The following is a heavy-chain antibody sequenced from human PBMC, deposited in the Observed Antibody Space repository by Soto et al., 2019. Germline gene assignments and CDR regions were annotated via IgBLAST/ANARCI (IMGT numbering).Heavy chain of an antibody. CDR2: FISSGSTI. J-gene: IGHJ4*02. CDR3: ARWTKEEGAYYDFWSGYYSTFDY. V-gene: IGHV3-11*01. CDR1: GFTFSDYY. Sequence: PGGSLRLSCAASGFTFSDYYMSWIRQAPGKGLEWVSYFISSGSTIYYADSVKGRFTISRDNAKNSLYLQMNSLRAEDTAVYYCARWTKEEGAYYDFWSGYYSTFDYWGQGTLVTVSS. D-gene: IGHD3-3*01.